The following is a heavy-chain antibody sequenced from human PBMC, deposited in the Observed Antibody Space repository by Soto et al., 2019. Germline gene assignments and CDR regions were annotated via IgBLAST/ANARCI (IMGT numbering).Heavy chain of an antibody. CDR3: ARVFSDSSSFFDP. D-gene: IGHD6-13*01. CDR1: GGSISSGNYY. Sequence: TLSVTCTVSGGSISSGNYYWSLIRQHPGKGLEWIGYIYYSGSTSYNPSLKSRVTISVDTSKNHFSLKLSSVTAADTAVYYCARVFSDSSSFFDPWGQGTLVTVSS. J-gene: IGHJ5*02. CDR2: IYYSGST. V-gene: IGHV4-31*03.